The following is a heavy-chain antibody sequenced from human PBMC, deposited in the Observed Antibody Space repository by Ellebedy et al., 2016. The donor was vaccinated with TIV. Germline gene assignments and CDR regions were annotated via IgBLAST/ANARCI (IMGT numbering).Heavy chain of an antibody. V-gene: IGHV3-7*04. CDR2: INQDGSEN. CDR1: GFTFSTSW. D-gene: IGHD2-15*01. CDR3: ARGISSSPGIDS. Sequence: GESLKISCAASGFTFSTSWMNWVRQTPGKGLEWVANINQDGSENFYLDSVKGRFTVSRDNVKNSLYLQMSSLRAEDTAVYYCARGISSSPGIDSWGQGTLVTVSS. J-gene: IGHJ4*02.